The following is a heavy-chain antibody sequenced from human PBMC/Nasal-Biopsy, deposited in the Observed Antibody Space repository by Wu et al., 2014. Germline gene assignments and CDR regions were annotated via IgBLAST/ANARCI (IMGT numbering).Heavy chain of an antibody. D-gene: IGHD4-17*01. CDR3: ARGGYGDSPPRWFDP. CDR1: GGSISSGHYY. J-gene: IGHJ5*02. Sequence: LSLTCTVSGGSISSGHYYWSWIRQSPGKGLEWIGYIYYSGSTNYNPSLKSRVTISVDTSKNQFSLKLTSVTAADTAVYYCARGGYGDSPPRWFDPWGQGTLVTVSS. CDR2: IYYSGST. V-gene: IGHV4-30-4*08.